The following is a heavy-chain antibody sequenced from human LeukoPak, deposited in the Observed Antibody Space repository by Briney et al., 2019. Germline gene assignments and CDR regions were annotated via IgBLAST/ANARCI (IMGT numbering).Heavy chain of an antibody. D-gene: IGHD3-9*01. CDR2: IKTDGSEK. CDR3: ARDYTGYFP. V-gene: IGHV3-7*03. CDR1: GFTFSSSA. J-gene: IGHJ5*02. Sequence: HPGGSLRLSCVASGFTFSSSAMNWVRQAPGKGLEWVANIKTDGSEKYYVDSVKGRFTISRDNAKNSLYLQMNSLRAEDTAVYYCARDYTGYFPWGQGTLVIVSS.